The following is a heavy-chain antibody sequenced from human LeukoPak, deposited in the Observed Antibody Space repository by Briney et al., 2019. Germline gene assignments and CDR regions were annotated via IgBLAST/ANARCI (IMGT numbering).Heavy chain of an antibody. CDR3: ARDIVVVPAAYSLSYYYYYMDV. D-gene: IGHD2-2*01. J-gene: IGHJ6*03. V-gene: IGHV4-34*01. CDR2: INHSGST. Sequence: SETLSLTXAVYGGSFSGYYWSWIRQPPGKGLGWIGEINHSGSTNYNPSLKSRVTISVDTSKNQFSLKLSSVTAADTAVYYCARDIVVVPAAYSLSYYYYYMDVWGKGTTVTVSS. CDR1: GGSFSGYY.